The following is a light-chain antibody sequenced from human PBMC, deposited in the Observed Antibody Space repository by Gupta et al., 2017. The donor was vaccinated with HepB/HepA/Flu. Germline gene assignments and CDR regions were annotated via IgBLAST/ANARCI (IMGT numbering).Light chain of an antibody. CDR1: QSVSSY. Sequence: ELVLPQSPATLSLSPGERATLSCRASQSVSSYLAWYQQKPGQAPRLLIYDASNRATGIPARFSGSGSGTDFTLTISSLETEDVAVYYCQQRSNGPLTFGGGTKVEIK. CDR2: DAS. CDR3: QQRSNGPLT. V-gene: IGKV3-11*01. J-gene: IGKJ4*01.